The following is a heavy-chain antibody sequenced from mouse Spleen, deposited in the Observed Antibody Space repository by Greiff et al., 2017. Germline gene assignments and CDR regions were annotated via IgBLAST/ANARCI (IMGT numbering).Heavy chain of an antibody. CDR3: NYGDYAAFDY. CDR2: IDPENGDT. J-gene: IGHJ2*01. D-gene: IGHD2-13*01. V-gene: IGHV14-4*01. CDR1: GYTFTSYW. Sequence: VQLQQPGAELVRPGASVKLSCTASGYTFTSYWMNWVKQRPEQGLEWIGWIDPENGDTEYASKFQGKATITADTSSNTAYLQLSSLTSEDTAVYYCNYGDYAAFDYWGQGTTLTVSS.